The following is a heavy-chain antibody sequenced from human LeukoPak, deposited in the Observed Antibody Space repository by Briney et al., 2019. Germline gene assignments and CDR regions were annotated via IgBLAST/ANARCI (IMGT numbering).Heavy chain of an antibody. CDR1: GYSFTSYW. V-gene: IGHV5-51*03. CDR3: ARRDYYDSSGYYYLDY. J-gene: IGHJ4*02. Sequence: PGESLKISCKGSGYSFTSYWIGWVRQMPGKGLEWMGIIYSGDSDTIYGPSFQGQVTMSADKSISTAYLQWSSLKASDTAMYYCARRDYYDSSGYYYLDYWGQGTLVTVSS. CDR2: IYSGDSDT. D-gene: IGHD3-22*01.